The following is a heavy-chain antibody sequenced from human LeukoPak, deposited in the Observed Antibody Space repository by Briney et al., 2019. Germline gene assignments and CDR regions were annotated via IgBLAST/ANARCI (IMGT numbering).Heavy chain of an antibody. CDR3: ARKTTVVRA. V-gene: IGHV4-38-2*02. J-gene: IGHJ5*02. D-gene: IGHD4-23*01. Sequence: SETLSLTCTVSGYSISSGYYWGWIRQPPGKGLEWIGEINHSGSTNYNPSLKSRVTISVDTSKNQFSLKLSSVAAADPAVYSCARKTTVVRAWGQGTLVTVSS. CDR2: INHSGST. CDR1: GYSISSGYY.